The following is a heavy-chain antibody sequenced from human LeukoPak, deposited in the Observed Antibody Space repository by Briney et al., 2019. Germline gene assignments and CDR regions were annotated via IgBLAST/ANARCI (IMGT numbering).Heavy chain of an antibody. D-gene: IGHD3-16*01. Sequence: SETLSLTCTVSGGPISTYYWSWIRQPPGKGLEWIGYMYYTGGTDYNPSLKSRVTISVDTSKNQFSLKLSSVTAADAAVYYCARGGSPPDYGGQGTLVTVS. CDR3: ARGGSPPDY. CDR2: MYYTGGT. V-gene: IGHV4-59*08. CDR1: GGPISTYY. J-gene: IGHJ4*02.